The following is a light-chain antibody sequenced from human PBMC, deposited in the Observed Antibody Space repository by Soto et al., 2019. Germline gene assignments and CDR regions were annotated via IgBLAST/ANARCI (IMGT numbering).Light chain of an antibody. CDR2: EVT. J-gene: IGLJ1*01. Sequence: QSALTQPASVSGSPGQSITISCTGTSSDVGDYPYVSWYQQHPGKVPKLIIYEVTNRPSGVTSRFSGSKSENTASLTISGLQAEDEGDYYCSSYSATNPLVFGSGTKVTVL. CDR1: SSDVGDYPY. CDR3: SSYSATNPLV. V-gene: IGLV2-14*01.